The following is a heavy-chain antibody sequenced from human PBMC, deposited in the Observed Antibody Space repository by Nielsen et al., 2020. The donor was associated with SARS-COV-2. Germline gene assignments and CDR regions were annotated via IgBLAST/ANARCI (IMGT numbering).Heavy chain of an antibody. J-gene: IGHJ4*02. V-gene: IGHV3-30*18. CDR1: GFNFNNFG. Sequence: GGSLRLSCAASGFNFNNFGMHWVRQAPGKGLEWVAVISYEGSIKFYSDSVKGRFTISRDNSKNTLYLQMNSLRSEDAAMYFYAKSNLLFWFGESRQLDYWGRGTLVAVSS. CDR2: ISYEGSIK. D-gene: IGHD3-10*01. CDR3: AKSNLLFWFGESRQLDY.